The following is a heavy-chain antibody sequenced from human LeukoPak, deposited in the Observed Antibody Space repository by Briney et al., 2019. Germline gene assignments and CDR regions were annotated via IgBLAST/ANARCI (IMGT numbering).Heavy chain of an antibody. CDR1: GDSINGYY. V-gene: IGHV4-59*12. CDR3: ARGPPTTALTYFQH. CDR2: IYYTGGI. J-gene: IGHJ1*01. Sequence: SETLSLTCTVSGDSINGYYWSWIRQPPGKGLEWIGYIYYTGGINYNPSLKSRVTISVDTSKNQFSLKLSSVTAADTAVYYCARGPPTTALTYFQHWGQGTLVTVSS. D-gene: IGHD1-26*01.